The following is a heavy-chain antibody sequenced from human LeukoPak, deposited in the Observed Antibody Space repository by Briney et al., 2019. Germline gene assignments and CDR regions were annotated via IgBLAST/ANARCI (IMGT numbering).Heavy chain of an antibody. Sequence: SETLSLTCAVYGGSFSGYYWSWIRQHPGKGLEWIGYIYYSGSTYYNPSLKSRVTISVDTSKNQFSLKLSSVTAADTAVYYCARASPSPFTIFGVVITTSMDVWGQGTTVTVSS. V-gene: IGHV4-31*11. CDR3: ARASPSPFTIFGVVITTSMDV. D-gene: IGHD3-3*01. CDR1: GGSFSGYY. J-gene: IGHJ6*02. CDR2: IYYSGST.